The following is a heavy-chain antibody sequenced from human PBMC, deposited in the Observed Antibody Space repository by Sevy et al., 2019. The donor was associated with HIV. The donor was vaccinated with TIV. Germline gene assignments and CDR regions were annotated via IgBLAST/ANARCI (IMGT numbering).Heavy chain of an antibody. V-gene: IGHV3-21*01. D-gene: IGHD3-3*01. J-gene: IGHJ4*02. CDR1: GFTFSSYS. Sequence: LSLTCAASGFTFSSYSMNWVRQAPGKGLEWVSSISSSSSDIYYADSVKGRFTISRDNAKNSVYLQMNSLRAEDTAIYYCVRGWYDDFWSGYVIQKGQYYFDYWGQGTLVTVSS. CDR2: ISSSSSDI. CDR3: VRGWYDDFWSGYVIQKGQYYFDY.